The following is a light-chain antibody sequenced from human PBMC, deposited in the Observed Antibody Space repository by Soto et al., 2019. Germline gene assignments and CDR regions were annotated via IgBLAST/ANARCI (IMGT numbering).Light chain of an antibody. Sequence: EIVLTQSPGTLSLSPGERATLSCRASQSVSSSSLAWYQHKPGQAPRLLIYGASSRATVIPDRFSGSGSGTEFTLTISSLQSEDFAVYYCQQYNNWPPITFGQGTRLEIK. CDR2: GAS. CDR3: QQYNNWPPIT. V-gene: IGKV3-20*01. J-gene: IGKJ5*01. CDR1: QSVSSSS.